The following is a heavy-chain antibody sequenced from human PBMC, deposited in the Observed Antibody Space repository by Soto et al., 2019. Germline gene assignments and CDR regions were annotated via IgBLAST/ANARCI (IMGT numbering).Heavy chain of an antibody. CDR1: GFTFSSYA. CDR3: ARDFSSSYHWFDP. CDR2: ISGSGGST. D-gene: IGHD6-6*01. J-gene: IGHJ5*02. Sequence: GGSLRLSCAASGFTFSSYAMSWVRQTPGKGLEWVSAISGSGGSTYYADSVKGRFTISRDNSKNTLYLQMNSLRAEDTAVYYCARDFSSSYHWFDPWGQGTLVTVSS. V-gene: IGHV3-23*01.